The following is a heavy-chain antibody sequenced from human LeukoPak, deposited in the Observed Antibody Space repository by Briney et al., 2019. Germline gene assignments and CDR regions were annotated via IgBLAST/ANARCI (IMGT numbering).Heavy chain of an antibody. D-gene: IGHD2-15*01. CDR1: GFTFSSYA. Sequence: GGSLRLSCAASGFTFSSYAMSWVRQAPGKGLEWVSAISGSGGSTYYADSVKGRFTISRDNSKNTLYLQMNSLRAEGTAVYYCARDPRRGDFDYWGQGTLVTVSS. J-gene: IGHJ4*02. CDR3: ARDPRRGDFDY. CDR2: ISGSGGST. V-gene: IGHV3-23*01.